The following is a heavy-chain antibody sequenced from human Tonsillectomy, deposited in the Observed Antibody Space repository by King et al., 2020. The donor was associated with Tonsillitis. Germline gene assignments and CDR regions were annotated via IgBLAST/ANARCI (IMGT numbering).Heavy chain of an antibody. CDR2: IYNSGST. V-gene: IGHV4-39*02. J-gene: IGHJ3*02. CDR3: AREEVGATDHFRVYAFDI. CDR1: GGSISSSSYY. Sequence: MQLQESGPGLVKPSETLSLTCTVSGGSISSSSYYWGWIRQPPGKGLEWIGRIYNSGSTYYNPSLKSRVTISVDTSKNQFSLKLSSVTAADTAVYYCAREEVGATDHFRVYAFDIWGQGTMVTVSS. D-gene: IGHD1-26*01.